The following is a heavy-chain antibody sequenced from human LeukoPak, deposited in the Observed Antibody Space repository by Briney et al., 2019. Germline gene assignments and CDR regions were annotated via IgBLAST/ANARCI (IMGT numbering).Heavy chain of an antibody. V-gene: IGHV1-69*13. CDR3: ARDRGTTGMNRNYYYYGMDV. CDR2: IIPIFGTA. D-gene: IGHD1-1*01. Sequence: SVKVSCKASGGIFSSYAISWVRKAPGQGLEWMGGIIPIFGTANYAQKFQGRVTITADESTSTAYMELSSLRPEDTAVYYCARDRGTTGMNRNYYYYGMDVWGQGTTVTVSS. CDR1: GGIFSSYA. J-gene: IGHJ6*02.